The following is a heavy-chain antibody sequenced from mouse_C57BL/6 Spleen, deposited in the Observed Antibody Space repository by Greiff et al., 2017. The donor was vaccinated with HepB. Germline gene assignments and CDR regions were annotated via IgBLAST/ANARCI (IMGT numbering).Heavy chain of an antibody. J-gene: IGHJ2*01. D-gene: IGHD2-5*01. CDR2: ISSGSSTI. Sequence: EVQLVESGGGLVKPGGSLKLSCAASGFTFSDYGMHWVRQAPEKGLEWVAYISSGSSTIYYADTVKGRFTISRDNAKNNLFLQMTSLRSEDTAMYYCARPGYSNYFDYWGQGTTLTVSS. V-gene: IGHV5-17*01. CDR1: GFTFSDYG. CDR3: ARPGYSNYFDY.